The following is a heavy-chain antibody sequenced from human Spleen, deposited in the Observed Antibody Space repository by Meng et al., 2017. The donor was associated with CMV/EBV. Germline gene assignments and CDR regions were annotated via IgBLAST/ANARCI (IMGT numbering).Heavy chain of an antibody. CDR3: ARSGDFYYYYSMDV. V-gene: IGHV3-64*02. CDR1: GLAFSRYA. Sequence: GGSLRLSCAASGLAFSRYALHWVRQAPGKGPEYVSGIDSYGANTHYADSVKDRFTISRDNSKNTVYLHMGSLRAEDTAVYYCARSGDFYYYYSMDVWGQGTTVTVSS. J-gene: IGHJ6*02. CDR2: IDSYGANT. D-gene: IGHD5-12*01.